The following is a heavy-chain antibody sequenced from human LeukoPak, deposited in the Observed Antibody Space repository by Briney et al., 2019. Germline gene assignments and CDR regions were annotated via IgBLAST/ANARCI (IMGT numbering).Heavy chain of an antibody. CDR2: INPSGGST. V-gene: IGHV1-46*01. D-gene: IGHD5-24*01. CDR3: ARDKMAGRDGYNFGIFDI. J-gene: IGHJ3*02. CDR1: GYTLTSYY. Sequence: ASVKVSCKASGYTLTSYYMHWVRQAPGQGLEWMGIINPSGGSTSYAQKFQGRVTMTRDTSTSTVYMELSSLRSEDTAVYYRARDKMAGRDGYNFGIFDIWGQGTMVTVSS.